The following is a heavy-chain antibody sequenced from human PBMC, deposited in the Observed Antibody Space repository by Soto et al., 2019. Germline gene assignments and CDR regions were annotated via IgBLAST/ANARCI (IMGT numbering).Heavy chain of an antibody. D-gene: IGHD3-10*01. CDR2: IIPIFGTA. Sequence: SVKVSCKASGGTFSSYAISWVRQAPGQGLEWMGGIIPIFGTANYAQKFQGRVTITADESTSTAYMELSSLRSEDTAVYYCARADRYYGSGFAYYGMDVWGQGTTVTVS. J-gene: IGHJ6*02. CDR3: ARADRYYGSGFAYYGMDV. V-gene: IGHV1-69*13. CDR1: GGTFSSYA.